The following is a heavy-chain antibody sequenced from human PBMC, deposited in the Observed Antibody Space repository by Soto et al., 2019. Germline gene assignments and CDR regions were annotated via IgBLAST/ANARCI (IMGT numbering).Heavy chain of an antibody. Sequence: QVQLVQSGAEVKKPGASVKVSCKASGYTFTSHDINWMRQATGQGLEWMGWMNPHSGHTNYAQKFQGRATMTRDTYISTAYMELTSMRSVDTAVYYCASDMSTTWGQATLVTVSS. CDR1: GYTFTSHD. D-gene: IGHD2-2*01. J-gene: IGHJ5*02. CDR2: MNPHSGHT. V-gene: IGHV1-8*01. CDR3: ASDMSTT.